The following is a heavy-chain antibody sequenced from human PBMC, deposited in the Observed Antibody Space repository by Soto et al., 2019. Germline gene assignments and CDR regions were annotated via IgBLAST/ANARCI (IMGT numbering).Heavy chain of an antibody. CDR2: ISSSSSTI. Sequence: EVQLVESGGGLVQPGGSLRLSCAASGFIFSSYSMNWVRQAPGKGLEWVSYISSSSSTIYYADSVKGRFTISRDNAKNSLYLQMHSLRDEDTAVYYCARDGDEQWHDYWGQGTLVTVSS. J-gene: IGHJ4*02. D-gene: IGHD6-19*01. V-gene: IGHV3-48*02. CDR1: GFIFSSYS. CDR3: ARDGDEQWHDY.